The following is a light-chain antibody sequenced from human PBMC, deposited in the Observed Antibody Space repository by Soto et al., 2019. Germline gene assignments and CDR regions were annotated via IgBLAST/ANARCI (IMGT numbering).Light chain of an antibody. V-gene: IGKV1-9*01. CDR1: QGISNS. CDR3: QQYNSYSIT. J-gene: IGKJ5*01. CDR2: SAS. Sequence: DVQLTQSPSFMSLSAGDRVTITCRASQGISNSLAWYQQKPGKAPKLLIYSASTLQSGVPSRFSGGFSGTSFIRTISSLQPVDVATNYSQQYNSYSITFGQGTRLEIK.